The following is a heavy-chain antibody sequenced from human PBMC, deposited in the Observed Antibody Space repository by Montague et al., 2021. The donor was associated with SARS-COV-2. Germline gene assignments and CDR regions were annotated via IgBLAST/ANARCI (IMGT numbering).Heavy chain of an antibody. V-gene: IGHV4-39*01. J-gene: IGHJ4*02. Sequence: SETLSLTCTVSGGPISNSSYYWAWIRQPPGKGLEWIGSIYYRGSTYYNPSLKSRVFISVDTSKNQLSLTLTSVIAADTAVYYCATQEDPSGWIPGPFDFWGQGTLLSVSS. CDR2: IYYRGST. D-gene: IGHD6-19*01. CDR3: ATQEDPSGWIPGPFDF. CDR1: GGPISNSSYY.